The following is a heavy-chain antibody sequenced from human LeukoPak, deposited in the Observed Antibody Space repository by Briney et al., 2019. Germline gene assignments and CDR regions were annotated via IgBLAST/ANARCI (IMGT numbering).Heavy chain of an antibody. CDR2: HAFEDDET. V-gene: IGHV1-24*01. J-gene: IGHJ4*02. CDR1: GYTLSELS. CDR3: ARSDSYYYDSSGYYPPFDY. D-gene: IGHD3-22*01. Sequence: ASVKVSCKVSGYTLSELSIHWVRQAPGKGLEWMGGHAFEDDETTYAQKFQGRVTITADKSTSTAYMELSSLRSEDTAVYYCARSDSYYYDSSGYYPPFDYWGQGTLVTVSS.